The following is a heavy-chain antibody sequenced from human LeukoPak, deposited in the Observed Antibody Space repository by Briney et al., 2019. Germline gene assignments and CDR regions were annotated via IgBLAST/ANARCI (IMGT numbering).Heavy chain of an antibody. CDR3: ARVPGSSSFDY. CDR2: IYYSGST. D-gene: IGHD2-15*01. CDR1: GGSISSYY. V-gene: IGHV4-59*01. Sequence: SETLSLTCNVSGGSISSYYWSWIRQPPGKGLEWIGYIYYSGSTNYNPSLKSRVTISVDTSKNQFSLKLSSVTAADTAVYYCARVPGSSSFDYWGQGTLVTVSS. J-gene: IGHJ4*02.